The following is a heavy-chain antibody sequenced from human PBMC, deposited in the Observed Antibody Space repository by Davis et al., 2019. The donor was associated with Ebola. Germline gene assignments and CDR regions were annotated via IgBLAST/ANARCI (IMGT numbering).Heavy chain of an antibody. CDR3: ARPVSPGYTYGYYYYDMDV. D-gene: IGHD5-18*01. J-gene: IGHJ6*02. V-gene: IGHV4-4*02. CDR1: GGSISSSNW. CDR2: IYHSGST. Sequence: SETLSLTCAVSGGSISSSNWWSWVRQPPGKGLEWIGEIYHSGSTNYNPSLESRVTISVDTSKNQLSLKLTSVTATDTAVYYCARPVSPGYTYGYYYYDMDVWGQGTTVTVSS.